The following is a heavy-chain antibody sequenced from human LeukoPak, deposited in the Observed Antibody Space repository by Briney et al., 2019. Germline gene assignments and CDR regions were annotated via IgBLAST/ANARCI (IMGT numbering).Heavy chain of an antibody. V-gene: IGHV4-59*01. D-gene: IGHD6-13*01. J-gene: IGHJ4*02. Sequence: PSETLSLTCTVSGGSISGYFWNWIRQPPGKGLEWIGYIYYSGTTDYSPSLKSRVTMSVDTSKKQFSLNLNSVTAADTAVYYCARMGAIAGASANPDHWGQGTLVTVSS. CDR3: ARMGAIAGASANPDH. CDR1: GGSISGYF. CDR2: IYYSGTT.